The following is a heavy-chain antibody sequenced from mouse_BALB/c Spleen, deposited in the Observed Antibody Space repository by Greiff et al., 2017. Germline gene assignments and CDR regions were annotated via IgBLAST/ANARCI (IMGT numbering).Heavy chain of an antibody. J-gene: IGHJ4*01. CDR1: GFTFSSYG. CDR2: ISSGGSYT. Sequence: EVKLMESGGDLVKPGGSLKLSCAASGFTFSSYGMSWVRQTPDKRLEWVATISSGGSYTYYPDSVKGRFTISRDNAKNTLYLQMSSLKSEDTAMYYCARQGDGYYVDAMDYWGQGTSVTVSS. CDR3: ARQGDGYYVDAMDY. V-gene: IGHV5-6*01. D-gene: IGHD2-3*01.